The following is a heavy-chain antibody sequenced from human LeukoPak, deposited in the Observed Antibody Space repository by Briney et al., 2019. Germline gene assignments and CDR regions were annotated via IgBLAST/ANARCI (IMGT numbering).Heavy chain of an antibody. D-gene: IGHD6-13*01. Sequence: ASVKVSCKASGYTFTDYYIHWVRQAPGQGLEWMGWINPNTGGTKYAQTFQGRVTMARDTSINTAYMEMRGLRSDDTAVYYCARGGAAAGNDAFDIWGQGTMVTVSS. V-gene: IGHV1-2*02. J-gene: IGHJ3*02. CDR2: INPNTGGT. CDR3: ARGGAAAGNDAFDI. CDR1: GYTFTDYY.